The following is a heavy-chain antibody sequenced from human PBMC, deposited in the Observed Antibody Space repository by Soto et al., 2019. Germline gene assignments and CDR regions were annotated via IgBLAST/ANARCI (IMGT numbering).Heavy chain of an antibody. D-gene: IGHD3-22*01. CDR3: ERAGHYYNSSGYAN. CDR1: GYSFATSG. Sequence: GASVKVSCKASGYSFATSGISWVRQAPGQGLEWMGWISAYNGNTNYEQKLQDRVTMTTDTSTSTAYLELRSLRSDDTAVDYCERAGHYYNSSGYANWGQGTLVTVSS. CDR2: ISAYNGNT. V-gene: IGHV1-18*01. J-gene: IGHJ4*02.